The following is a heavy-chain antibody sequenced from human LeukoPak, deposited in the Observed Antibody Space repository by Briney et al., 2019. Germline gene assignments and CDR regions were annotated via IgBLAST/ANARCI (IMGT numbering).Heavy chain of an antibody. CDR1: GGSFSGYY. D-gene: IGHD3-22*01. CDR2: INHSGST. J-gene: IGHJ4*02. CDR3: ARVTYSSGYYYEATRKVFDY. Sequence: SETLSLTCAVYGGSFSGYYWSWIRQPPGKGLEWIGEINHSGSTNYNPSLKSRVTISVDTSKNQFSLKLSSVTAADTAVYYCARVTYSSGYYYEATRKVFDYWGQGTLVTVSS. V-gene: IGHV4-34*01.